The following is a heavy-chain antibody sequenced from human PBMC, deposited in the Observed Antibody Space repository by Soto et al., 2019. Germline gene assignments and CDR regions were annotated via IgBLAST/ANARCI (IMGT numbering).Heavy chain of an antibody. J-gene: IGHJ4*02. CDR2: ISGGGDTT. D-gene: IGHD3-10*01. V-gene: IGHV3-23*01. Sequence: EVQLLGSGGGLVQPGGSLRLSCAASGFTFNNYAMTWVRQAPGKGLEWVSAISGGGDTTAYADSVKGRFTVPRDGSKHTLYLQMSSLRAEATALYYCAKGRGGSGILYPRVDFWGQGTLVTVSS. CDR3: AKGRGGSGILYPRVDF. CDR1: GFTFNNYA.